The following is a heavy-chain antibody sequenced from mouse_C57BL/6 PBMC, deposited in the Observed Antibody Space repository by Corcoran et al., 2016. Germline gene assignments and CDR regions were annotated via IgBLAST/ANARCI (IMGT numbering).Heavy chain of an antibody. CDR3: ARMGFDGSSPDS. CDR1: GYTFTDYY. Sequence: EVQLQQSGPELVKPGASVKISCKASGYTFTDYYMNWVKQSHGKSLEWIGDINPNNGGTSYNQKFKGKATLTVDKSSSTAYMELRSLTSEDSAVYYCARMGFDGSSPDSWGQGTTLTVSS. CDR2: INPNNGGT. J-gene: IGHJ2*01. V-gene: IGHV1-26*01. D-gene: IGHD1-1*01.